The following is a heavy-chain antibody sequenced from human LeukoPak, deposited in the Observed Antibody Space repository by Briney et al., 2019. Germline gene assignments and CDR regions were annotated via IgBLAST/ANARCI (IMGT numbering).Heavy chain of an antibody. Sequence: PGRSLRLSCAASGFTFDDYAMHWVRQAPGKGLEWVSGISWNSGSIGYADSVKGRFTISRDNAKNSLYLQMNSLRAEDTAVYYCARDFPGSSGWTGVGDYWGQGTLVTVSS. CDR2: ISWNSGSI. V-gene: IGHV3-9*01. J-gene: IGHJ4*02. D-gene: IGHD6-19*01. CDR3: ARDFPGSSGWTGVGDY. CDR1: GFTFDDYA.